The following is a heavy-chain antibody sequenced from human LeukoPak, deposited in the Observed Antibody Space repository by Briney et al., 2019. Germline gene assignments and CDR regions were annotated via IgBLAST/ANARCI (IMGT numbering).Heavy chain of an antibody. CDR3: ARHGPSDYYYTDV. Sequence: GESLKISCKGSGYSFTSYWIGWVRQMPGKGLGWMGIIYPGDSDTRYSPSFQGQVTISADKSIAYLQWNSLKASDTAIYYCARHGPSDYYYTDVWGKGTTVTVSS. V-gene: IGHV5-51*01. CDR1: GYSFTSYW. J-gene: IGHJ6*03. CDR2: IYPGDSDT.